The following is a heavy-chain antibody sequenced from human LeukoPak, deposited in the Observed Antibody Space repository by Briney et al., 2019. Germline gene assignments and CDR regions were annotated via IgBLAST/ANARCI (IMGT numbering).Heavy chain of an antibody. CDR3: ARDLIPLGGVVGGWWFDP. CDR1: GGTFSSYA. Sequence: SVKVSCKASGGTFSSYAISWVRQAPGQGLEWMGGIIPIFGTANYAQKFQGRVTITTDESTSTTYMELSSLRSEDTAVYYCARDLIPLGGVVGGWWFDPWGQGTLVTVSS. D-gene: IGHD2-15*01. J-gene: IGHJ5*02. CDR2: IIPIFGTA. V-gene: IGHV1-69*05.